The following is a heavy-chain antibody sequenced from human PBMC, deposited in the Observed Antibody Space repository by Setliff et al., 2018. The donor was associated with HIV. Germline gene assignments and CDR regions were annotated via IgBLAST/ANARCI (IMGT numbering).Heavy chain of an antibody. D-gene: IGHD1-26*01. V-gene: IGHV4-34*01. CDR3: ATDSGSHDAFDI. CDR1: GGSFSGYY. J-gene: IGHJ3*02. CDR2: INHSGST. Sequence: SETLSXXCAVYGGSFSGYYWSWIRQPPGKGLEWIGEINHSGSTNYNPSLKSRXXISVDTSKNQFSLKLSSVTAADTAVYYCATDSGSHDAFDIWGQGTMVTVSS.